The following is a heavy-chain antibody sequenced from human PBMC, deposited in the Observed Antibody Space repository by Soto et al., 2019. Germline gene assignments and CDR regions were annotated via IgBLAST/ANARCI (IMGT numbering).Heavy chain of an antibody. CDR2: ISYDGSNK. Sequence: LRLSCAASGFTFSSYAMHWVRQAPGKGLEWVAVISYDGSNKYYADSVKGRFIISRDNSKNTLYLQMNSLRAEDTAVYYCARAPVKHFDYWGQGTLVTVSS. D-gene: IGHD4-17*01. V-gene: IGHV3-30-3*01. J-gene: IGHJ4*02. CDR3: ARAPVKHFDY. CDR1: GFTFSSYA.